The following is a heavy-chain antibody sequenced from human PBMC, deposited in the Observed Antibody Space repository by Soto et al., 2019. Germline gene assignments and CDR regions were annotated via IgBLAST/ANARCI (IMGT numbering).Heavy chain of an antibody. D-gene: IGHD5-18*01. CDR3: AKGGYNYGFLFDC. CDR1: GFTFSTYA. Sequence: GGSLRLSCAASGFTFSTYAMSWVRQAPGKGLEWVSTIDNSGGITYYADSVKGRFTISRDNSKNTLYLQMNSLRAEVTAVYYCAKGGYNYGFLFDCWGQGTPVTVSS. J-gene: IGHJ4*02. V-gene: IGHV3-23*05. CDR2: IDNSGGIT.